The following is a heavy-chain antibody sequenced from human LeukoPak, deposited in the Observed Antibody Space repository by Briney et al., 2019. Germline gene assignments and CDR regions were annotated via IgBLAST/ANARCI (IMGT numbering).Heavy chain of an antibody. V-gene: IGHV1-2*02. D-gene: IGHD2-2*01. CDR3: ARAGGYCGSTSCYSGYYYYFMDV. J-gene: IGHJ6*03. CDR1: GYTFTSYY. CDR2: INPKSGVT. Sequence: GASVKVSCKASGYTFTSYYMHWVRQAPGQGLEWMGWINPKSGVTDSKMKFQGRVTLTRDTSITTAYMELISLTSDDAAVYYCARAGGYCGSTSCYSGYYYYFMDVWGKGTTVTVSS.